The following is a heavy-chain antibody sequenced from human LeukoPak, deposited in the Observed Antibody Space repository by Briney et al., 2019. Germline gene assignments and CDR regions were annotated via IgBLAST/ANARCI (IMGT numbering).Heavy chain of an antibody. CDR2: ISYDGSNK. D-gene: IGHD6-13*01. Sequence: GGSLRLSCAASGFTFSTYGMHWVRQAPGKGLEWVAVISYDGSNKYYADSVKGRFTISRDNSKSTLYLQMNSLRVDDTAVYYCARNPGVGSSWYRLHYWGQGTLVTVSS. J-gene: IGHJ4*02. V-gene: IGHV3-30*03. CDR3: ARNPGVGSSWYRLHY. CDR1: GFTFSTYG.